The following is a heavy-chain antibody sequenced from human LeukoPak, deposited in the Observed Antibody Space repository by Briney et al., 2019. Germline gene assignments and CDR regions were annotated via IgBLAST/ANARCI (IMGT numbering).Heavy chain of an antibody. Sequence: ASVKVSCKASGYTFTSYYMHWVRQAPGQGLEWMGIINPSGGSTSYAQKFQGRVTMTRDTSTSTVYMELSSLRSEDTAVYYCAREVLTAIDDDRFDPWGQGTLATVSS. J-gene: IGHJ5*02. CDR2: INPSGGST. CDR1: GYTFTSYY. D-gene: IGHD4/OR15-4a*01. V-gene: IGHV1-46*01. CDR3: AREVLTAIDDDRFDP.